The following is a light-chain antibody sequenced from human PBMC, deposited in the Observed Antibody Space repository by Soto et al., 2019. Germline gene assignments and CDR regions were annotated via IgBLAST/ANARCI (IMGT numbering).Light chain of an antibody. Sequence: EIVMTQSPVTLSVSPGERATLSCRASQSLSSNLAWYQHRPGQAPRLLIYDASNRATGIPARFSGSGSGTDFTLTISSLEPEDFAVYYCQQRSNWLITFGQGTRLEI. J-gene: IGKJ5*01. CDR2: DAS. V-gene: IGKV3-11*01. CDR1: QSLSSN. CDR3: QQRSNWLIT.